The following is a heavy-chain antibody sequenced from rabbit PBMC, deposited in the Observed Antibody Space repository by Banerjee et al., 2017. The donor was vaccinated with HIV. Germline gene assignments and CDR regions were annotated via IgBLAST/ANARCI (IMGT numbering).Heavy chain of an antibody. CDR3: VRDTASLSGYYGAFCFTL. Sequence: SVVAAWLDLIKPGASLTLTCIASGVSFSGDSYMCWVRQAPGKGLEWIGYIDPVFGITYYANWVNGRFSISRENAQNTVFLQLNSLTAADTASSFSVRDTASLSGYYGAFCFTLWGPGTLVTVS. D-gene: IGHD1-1*01. CDR1: GVSFSGDSY. J-gene: IGHJ4*01. V-gene: IGHV1S40*01. CDR2: IDPVFGIT.